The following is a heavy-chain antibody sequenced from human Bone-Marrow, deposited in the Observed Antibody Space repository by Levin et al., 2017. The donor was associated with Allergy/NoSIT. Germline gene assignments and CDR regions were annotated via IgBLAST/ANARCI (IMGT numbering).Heavy chain of an antibody. D-gene: IGHD6-13*01. CDR2: INPNTGGT. CDR3: ARGQIAAADNYGLDV. V-gene: IGHV1-2*02. Sequence: GASVKVSCKASGYSFTGYNMHWVRQAPGQGLEWMGWINPNTGGTNYAQKFKGRVTMTRDSSISTAYVEVTSLRSDDTAVYYCARGQIAAADNYGLDVWGRGTTVTVSS. CDR1: GYSFTGYN. J-gene: IGHJ6*02.